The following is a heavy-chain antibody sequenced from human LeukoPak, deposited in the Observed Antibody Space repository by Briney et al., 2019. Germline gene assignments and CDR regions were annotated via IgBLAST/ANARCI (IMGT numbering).Heavy chain of an antibody. V-gene: IGHV3-74*01. D-gene: IGHD5-12*01. J-gene: IGHJ3*01. CDR1: EFTFSSYW. Sequence: GGSLRLSCTASEFTFSSYWMHWVRQAPGKGLVWVSRINSDGTTTTYADSVKGRFTISRDNAKNTMYLQMNSLRAEDTAIYYCTRPIRGYDGFDLWGQGTMVTVSS. CDR2: INSDGTTT. CDR3: TRPIRGYDGFDL.